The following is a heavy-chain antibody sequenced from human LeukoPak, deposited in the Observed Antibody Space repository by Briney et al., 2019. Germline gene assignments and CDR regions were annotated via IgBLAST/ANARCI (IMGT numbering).Heavy chain of an antibody. V-gene: IGHV4-61*01. Sequence: SETLSLTCSVSGGSVSSGSSYWSWIRQPPGKGLEWIGYIYYRGSTNYNPSLKSRVTISVDTAKNQFSLKLSSVTAADTAVYYCARSLKPAVAPVGVWGKGTTVTVSS. J-gene: IGHJ6*04. CDR2: IYYRGST. D-gene: IGHD6-13*01. CDR3: ARSLKPAVAPVGV. CDR1: GGSVSSGSSY.